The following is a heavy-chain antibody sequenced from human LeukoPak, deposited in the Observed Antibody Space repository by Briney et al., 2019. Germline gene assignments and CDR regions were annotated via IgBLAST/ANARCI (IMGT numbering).Heavy chain of an antibody. J-gene: IGHJ4*02. CDR1: GGSFSGYY. V-gene: IGHV4-34*01. CDR3: ARGHWGDYFDY. CDR2: INHSGST. D-gene: IGHD3-16*01. Sequence: PSETLSLTCAVYGGSFSGYYWSWIRQPPGKGLEWIGEINHSGSTNYNPSLKSRVTISVDTSKNQFSLKLSSVTAADTAVYYCARGHWGDYFDYWGQGTLVTVSS.